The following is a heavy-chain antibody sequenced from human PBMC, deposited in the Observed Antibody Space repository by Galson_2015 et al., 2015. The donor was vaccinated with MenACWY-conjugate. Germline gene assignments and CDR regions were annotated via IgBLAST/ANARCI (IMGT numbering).Heavy chain of an antibody. J-gene: IGHJ2*01. CDR2: INHYGST. D-gene: IGHD6-13*01. CDR1: GGSFSDYY. Sequence: SETLSLTCAIYGGSFSDYYWSWIRQPPGKGLEWIGEINHYGSTNYNPSLKTRVTISVDTSKNQFSLKLSSVTAADTSVYYCARGPSRRRLTAEGSRYFDLWGRGTLVTVSS. CDR3: ARGPSRRRLTAEGSRYFDL. V-gene: IGHV4-34*01.